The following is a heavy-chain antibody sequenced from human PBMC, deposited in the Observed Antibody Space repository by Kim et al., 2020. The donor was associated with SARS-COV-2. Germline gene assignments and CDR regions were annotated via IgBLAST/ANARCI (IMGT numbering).Heavy chain of an antibody. CDR3: ARGEPYYYDSSPKTIDY. CDR2: IWYDGSNK. CDR1: GFTFSSYG. J-gene: IGHJ4*02. V-gene: IGHV3-33*01. D-gene: IGHD3-22*01. Sequence: GGSLRLSCAASGFTFSSYGMHWVRQAPGKGLEWVAVIWYDGSNKYYADSVKGRFTISRDNSKNTLYLQMNSLRAEDTAVYYCARGEPYYYDSSPKTIDYWGQGTLVTVSS.